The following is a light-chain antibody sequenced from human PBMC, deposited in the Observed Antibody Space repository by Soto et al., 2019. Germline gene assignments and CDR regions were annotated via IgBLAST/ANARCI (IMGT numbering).Light chain of an antibody. CDR1: TSDIGGYNY. CDR2: DVT. V-gene: IGLV2-14*01. Sequence: QSALTQPASVSGSPGQSITISCTGTTSDIGGYNYVSWYQQHPGKAPKLMIYDVTRRPSGVSNRFSGSKSGTTASLTISGLQAEDEADYYCGSDISSSATHVFGAGTKLTVL. CDR3: GSDISSSATHV. J-gene: IGLJ1*01.